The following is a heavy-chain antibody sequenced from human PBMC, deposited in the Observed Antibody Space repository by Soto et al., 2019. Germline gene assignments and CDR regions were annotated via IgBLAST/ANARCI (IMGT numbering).Heavy chain of an antibody. CDR1: GFTFTRYR. Sequence: PXVSLRLSFAASGFTFTRYRMNWVRQAPGKGLEWVSSISSTTNYIYYGDSMKGRFTISRDNAKNSLYLEMNSLRAEDTAVYYCARESEDLTSNFDYWGQGTLVTRLL. V-gene: IGHV3-21*06. CDR3: ARESEDLTSNFDY. J-gene: IGHJ4*02. CDR2: ISSTTNYI.